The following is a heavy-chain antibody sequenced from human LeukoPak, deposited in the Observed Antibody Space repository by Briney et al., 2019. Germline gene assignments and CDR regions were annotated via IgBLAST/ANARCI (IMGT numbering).Heavy chain of an antibody. D-gene: IGHD6-19*01. CDR3: ARGFGVAVAGLYYFDY. CDR1: GDSVSTNSAA. V-gene: IGHV6-1*01. J-gene: IGHJ4*02. Sequence: SQTLSLTCALSGDSVSTNSAAWNWIRQSPSRGLEWLGRTYYRSKWHNDYAVSVKSRITINADTSNNQFSLQLNSVTPEDTAVYYCARGFGVAVAGLYYFDYWGRGTLVTVSS. CDR2: TYYRSKWHN.